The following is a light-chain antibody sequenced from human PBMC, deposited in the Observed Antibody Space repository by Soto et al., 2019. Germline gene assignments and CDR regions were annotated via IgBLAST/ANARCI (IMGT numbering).Light chain of an antibody. V-gene: IGKV3-15*01. Sequence: EKVMPPSPATVSVSPGYRATLSCRASESVKSSVACYQQKPGQAPRLLIYDAFTRVIGIPARFSGSASGTEFTLTISSLQSEDFAIYYCLQYNDSPLTLGVGTKVDIK. CDR3: LQYNDSPLT. CDR2: DAF. CDR1: ESVKSS. J-gene: IGKJ4*02.